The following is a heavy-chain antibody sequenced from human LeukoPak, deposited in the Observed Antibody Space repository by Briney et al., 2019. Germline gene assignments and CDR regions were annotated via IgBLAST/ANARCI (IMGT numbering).Heavy chain of an antibody. CDR2: INPSGGRA. CDR1: VYTFTSYY. Sequence: GASVKVSCKASVYTFTSYYMHWVRQAPGQGVEWVGIINPSGGRARYAQKFQSRVTKNRHTSTSTGYMELSSVGSEDTAVYYCARVSEWGDLDYWGQGTLVTVSS. D-gene: IGHD1-26*01. V-gene: IGHV1-46*03. J-gene: IGHJ4*02. CDR3: ARVSEWGDLDY.